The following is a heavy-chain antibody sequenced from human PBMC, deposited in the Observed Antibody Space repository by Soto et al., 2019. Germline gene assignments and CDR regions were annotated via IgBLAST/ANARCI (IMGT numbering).Heavy chain of an antibody. CDR3: ASLAARRYYYYMDV. CDR2: IYYSGST. V-gene: IGHV4-39*01. Sequence: PSETLSLTCTVSGGSISSSSYYWGWIRQPPGKGLEWIGSIYYSGSTYYNPSLKSRVTISVDTSKNQFSLKLSSVTAADTAVYYCASLAARRYYYYMDVWGKGTTVTVSS. CDR1: GGSISSSSYY. J-gene: IGHJ6*03. D-gene: IGHD6-6*01.